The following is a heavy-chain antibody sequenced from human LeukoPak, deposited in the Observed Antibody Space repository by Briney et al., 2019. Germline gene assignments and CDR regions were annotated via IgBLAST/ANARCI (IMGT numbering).Heavy chain of an antibody. CDR3: ARHRSPGVAATEY. J-gene: IGHJ4*02. CDR1: SDSISTSTYC. V-gene: IGHV4-39*01. D-gene: IGHD3-3*01. CDR2: IYSSGHT. Sequence: SETLSLTCTVSSDSISTSTYCWGWIRQPPGKGLEWVGSIYSSGHTYYSPPLQNRVAISVDTSKKQFSLKLSSVTAADTAIYYCARHRSPGVAATEYWGQGTLVTVSS.